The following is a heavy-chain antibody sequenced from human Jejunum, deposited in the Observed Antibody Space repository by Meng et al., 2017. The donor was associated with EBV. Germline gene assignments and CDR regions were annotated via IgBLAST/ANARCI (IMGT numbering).Heavy chain of an antibody. CDR2: INQVGST. J-gene: IGHJ4*02. D-gene: IGHD1-14*01. V-gene: IGHV4-4*02. Sequence: QVQLPESGPGLVKPSGTLSLPCAVSTDFISSYEWWSWVRQPPGKGLEWLGEINQVGSTYYNPSLKSRVTISIDTSKRQFSLRLNSMTAADTAVYYCAGASSERLLDYWGQGTLVTVSS. CDR1: TDFISSYEW. CDR3: AGASSERLLDY.